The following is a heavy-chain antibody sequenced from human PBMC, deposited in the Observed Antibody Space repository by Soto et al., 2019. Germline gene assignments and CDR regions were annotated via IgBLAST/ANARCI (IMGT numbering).Heavy chain of an antibody. J-gene: IGHJ5*02. CDR2: IYYSGST. CDR1: GGSISSYY. CDR3: APDLERGWFDT. D-gene: IGHD1-1*01. V-gene: IGHV4-59*01. Sequence: PSETLSLTCTVSGGSISSYYWSWIRQPPGKGLEWIGYIYYSGSTNYNPSLKSRVTISVDTSKNQFSLKLSSVTAADTAVYYCAPDLERGWFDTWGQGTLVTVSS.